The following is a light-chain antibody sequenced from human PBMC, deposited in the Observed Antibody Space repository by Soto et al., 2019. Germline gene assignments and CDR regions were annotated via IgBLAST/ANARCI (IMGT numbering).Light chain of an antibody. J-gene: IGKJ1*01. V-gene: IGKV3-11*01. CDR2: DAS. CDR3: QQRNDWPWT. Sequence: EIVLTQSPATLSLSPGERATLSCRASQSVSVYLAWYQQKPGQAPRLLISDASDRAAGVPVRFSGSGSGTDFTLTISSLEPEDFAVYFYQQRNDWPWTFGQGTKVEIK. CDR1: QSVSVY.